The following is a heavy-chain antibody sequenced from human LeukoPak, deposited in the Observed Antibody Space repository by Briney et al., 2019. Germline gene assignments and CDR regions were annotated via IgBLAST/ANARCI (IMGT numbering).Heavy chain of an antibody. V-gene: IGHV3-9*01. Sequence: GRSLRLSCAASGFTFDDYAMHWVRQAPGKGLEWVSGISWNSGSIGYADSVKGRFTISRDNARNSLYLQMNSLRAEDTALYYCAKEEHSSFDYWGQGTLVTVSS. D-gene: IGHD6-13*01. CDR3: AKEEHSSFDY. CDR2: ISWNSGSI. CDR1: GFTFDDYA. J-gene: IGHJ4*02.